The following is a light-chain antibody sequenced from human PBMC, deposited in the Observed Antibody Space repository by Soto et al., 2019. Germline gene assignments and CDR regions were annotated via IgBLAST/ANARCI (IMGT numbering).Light chain of an antibody. CDR2: DAS. V-gene: IGKV1-27*01. J-gene: IGKJ3*01. CDR3: QKYDSSQFT. Sequence: DIQMTQSPSSLSASVGDRVTITCRAGQGISNYLAWYQQKPGRVPKLLIYDASTLQSGVPSRFTGRGSGTDFTLTISSLQPEDVATYYCQKYDSSQFTFGPGTKVEIK. CDR1: QGISNY.